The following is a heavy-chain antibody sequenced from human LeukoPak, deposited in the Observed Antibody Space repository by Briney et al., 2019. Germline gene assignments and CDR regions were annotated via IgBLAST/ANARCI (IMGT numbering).Heavy chain of an antibody. CDR3: ASHVDIVATFDY. V-gene: IGHV4-59*01. J-gene: IGHJ4*02. CDR1: GGSISSYY. Sequence: PSETLSLTCTVSGGSISSYYWSWIRQPPGKGLEWIGYIYYSGSTYYNPSLKSRVTISVDTSKNQFSLKLSSVTAADTAVYYCASHVDIVATFDYWGQGTLVTVSS. CDR2: IYYSGST. D-gene: IGHD5-12*01.